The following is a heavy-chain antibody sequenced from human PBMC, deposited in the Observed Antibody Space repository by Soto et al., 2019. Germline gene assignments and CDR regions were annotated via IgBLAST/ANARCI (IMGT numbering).Heavy chain of an antibody. J-gene: IGHJ6*03. V-gene: IGHV1-8*01. D-gene: IGHD6-6*01. CDR2: MNPNSGNT. CDR1: GYTFTSYD. CDR3: ARAMTSSIAALFYYYYMDV. Sequence: ASVKVSCKASGYTFTSYDINWVRQATGQGLEWMGWMNPNSGNTGYAQKFQGRVTMTRNTSISTAYMELSSLRSEDTAVYYCARAMTSSIAALFYYYYMDVWGKGTTVTVSS.